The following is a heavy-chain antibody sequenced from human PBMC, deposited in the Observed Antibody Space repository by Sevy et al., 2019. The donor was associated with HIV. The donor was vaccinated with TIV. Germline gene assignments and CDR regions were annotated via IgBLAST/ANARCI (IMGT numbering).Heavy chain of an antibody. CDR3: ARDDVIGTRGIDY. CDR2: SCHSGRT. CDR1: GYSISRGYY. J-gene: IGHJ4*02. Sequence: SETLSLTCTVSGYSISRGYYWGWIRQPPGKGLEGIGSSCHSGRTYYNPSLKSRVTISVDTSKNQLSLRLGSVTAADTAVYYCARDDVIGTRGIDYWGQGTLVTVSS. V-gene: IGHV4-38-2*02. D-gene: IGHD1-20*01.